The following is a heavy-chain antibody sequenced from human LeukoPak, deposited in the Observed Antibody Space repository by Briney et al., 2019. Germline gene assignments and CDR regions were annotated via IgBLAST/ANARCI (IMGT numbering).Heavy chain of an antibody. Sequence: ASVKVSCKASGYTFTGYYMHWVRQAPGQGLEWMGWINPNSGGTNYAQKFQGRVTMTRDTSISTAYMELSRLRSDDTAVYYCARDRGGILTDPFDYWGQGTLVTVSS. V-gene: IGHV1-2*02. CDR2: INPNSGGT. CDR1: GYTFTGYY. CDR3: ARDRGGILTDPFDY. D-gene: IGHD3-16*01. J-gene: IGHJ4*02.